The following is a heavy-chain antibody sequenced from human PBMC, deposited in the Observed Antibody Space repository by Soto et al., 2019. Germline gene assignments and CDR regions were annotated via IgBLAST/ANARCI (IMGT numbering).Heavy chain of an antibody. D-gene: IGHD3-3*01. V-gene: IGHV3-30*04. CDR3: ARTRNGGVADSFDS. J-gene: IGHJ5*01. CDR2: ISRDGSYI. CDR1: GFTFSRHA. Sequence: XGSLLLSCAASGFTFSRHAIHWVRLTPGRGLEWVLAISRDGSYIYYTDSVKGRFTVSRDNSKNTVFVQMNRLIPDDTALYFCARTRNGGVADSFDSWGQGTRVTVSS.